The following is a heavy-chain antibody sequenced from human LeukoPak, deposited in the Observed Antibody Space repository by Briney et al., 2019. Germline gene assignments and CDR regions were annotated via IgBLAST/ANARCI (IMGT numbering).Heavy chain of an antibody. CDR2: ISSSSSTI. D-gene: IGHD3-22*01. V-gene: IGHV3-48*01. CDR3: ASPNPYYYDSSGSSGAFDI. CDR1: GFTFSSYN. J-gene: IGHJ3*02. Sequence: GGSLRLSCAASGFTFSSYNMNWVRQAPGKGLERVSYISSSSSTIYYADSVKGRFTISRDNAKNSLYLQMNSLRAEDTAVYYCASPNPYYYDSSGSSGAFDIWGQGTMVTVSS.